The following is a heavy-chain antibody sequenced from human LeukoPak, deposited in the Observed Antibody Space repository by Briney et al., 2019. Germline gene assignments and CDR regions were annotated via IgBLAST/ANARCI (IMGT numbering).Heavy chain of an antibody. Sequence: EASETLSLTCAVYGGSFSGYYWSWIRQPPGKGLEWIGEINHSGSTNYNPSLKSRVTISVDTSKNQFSLKLSSVTAADTAVYYCASYDSNGYRFDYWGQGTLVTVSS. CDR3: ASYDSNGYRFDY. CDR2: INHSGST. J-gene: IGHJ4*02. V-gene: IGHV4-34*01. D-gene: IGHD3-22*01. CDR1: GGSFSGYY.